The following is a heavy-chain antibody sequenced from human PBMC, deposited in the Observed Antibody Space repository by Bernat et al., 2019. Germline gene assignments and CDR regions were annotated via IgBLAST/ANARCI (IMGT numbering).Heavy chain of an antibody. V-gene: IGHV3-73*01. Sequence: VQLVESGGGLVQPGGSLKLSCAASGLTFSDSTMQWVRQASGKGLEWVGRVRTKANGFATSYAASVKGRFTISRDDSKNTAYLQMNSLKIEDTAVYYCARGLSSWPYWGQGTLVTVSS. J-gene: IGHJ4*02. CDR3: ARGLSSWPY. CDR1: GLTFSDST. D-gene: IGHD6-13*01. CDR2: VRTKANGFAT.